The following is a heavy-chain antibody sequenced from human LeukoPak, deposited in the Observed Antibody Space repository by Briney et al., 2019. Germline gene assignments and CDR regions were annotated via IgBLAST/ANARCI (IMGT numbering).Heavy chain of an antibody. V-gene: IGHV4-59*01. Sequence: SETLSLTCTVSGGSISSYYWSWIRQPPGKGLEWIGYIYYSGSTNYNPSLKSRVTISVDTSKNQFSLKLSSVTAAGTAVYYCARAARPAYSGTYLAYWGQGTLVTVSS. CDR3: ARAARPAYSGTYLAY. CDR1: GGSISSYY. J-gene: IGHJ4*02. CDR2: IYYSGST. D-gene: IGHD3-10*01.